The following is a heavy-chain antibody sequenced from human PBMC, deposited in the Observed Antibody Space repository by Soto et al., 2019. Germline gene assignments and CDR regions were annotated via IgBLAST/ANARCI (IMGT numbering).Heavy chain of an antibody. CDR3: ARDYDSSGYPYYGMDV. J-gene: IGHJ6*02. D-gene: IGHD3-22*01. CDR2: IYSGGST. V-gene: IGHV3-66*01. CDR1: GFTVSSNY. Sequence: PGGSLRLSCAASGFTVSSNYMSWVRQAPGKGLEWVSVIYSGGSTYYADSVKGRFTISRDNSKNTLYLQMNSLRAEDTAVYYCARDYDSSGYPYYGMDVWGQGTTVTVSS.